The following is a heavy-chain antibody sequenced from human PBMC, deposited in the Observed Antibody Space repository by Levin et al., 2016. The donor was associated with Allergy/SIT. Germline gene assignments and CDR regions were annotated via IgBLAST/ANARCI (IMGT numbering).Heavy chain of an antibody. CDR1: GGSVYSANYY. D-gene: IGHD3-22*01. V-gene: IGHV4-61*01. J-gene: IGHJ4*02. Sequence: SETLSLTCNVSGGSVYSANYYWAWIRQPPGKGLEWIGYISSRGNTNYNPSLRSRVTMSIDTSKDQFSLRLSAVTAADTGVYYCARVMGDISGYYYLGWGQGTLVTVSS. CDR2: ISSRGNT. CDR3: ARVMGDISGYYYLG.